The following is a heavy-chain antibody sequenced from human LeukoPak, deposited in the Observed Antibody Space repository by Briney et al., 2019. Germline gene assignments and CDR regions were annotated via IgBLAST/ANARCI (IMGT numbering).Heavy chain of an antibody. D-gene: IGHD4-17*01. V-gene: IGHV3-33*01. CDR2: IWYDGSNK. CDR3: ARDNGDYTFDY. CDR1: GFTFSSYG. Sequence: GRSRRLSCAASGFTFSSYGMHWVRQAPGKGLEWVAVIWYDGSNKYYADSVKGRFTISRDNSKNTLYLQMNSLRAEDTAVYYCARDNGDYTFDYWGQGTLVTVSS. J-gene: IGHJ4*02.